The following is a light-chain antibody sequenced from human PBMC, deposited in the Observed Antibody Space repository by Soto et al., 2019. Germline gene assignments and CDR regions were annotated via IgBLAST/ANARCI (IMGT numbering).Light chain of an antibody. CDR3: QQSYSTPPT. V-gene: IGKV1-39*01. CDR1: QSISSY. Sequence: DIQMTQSPSSLSASVGDRVTITCRASQSISSYLNWYQQKPGKAPKLLIYAASSLQSGVPSRFSGSGSGTDFTITISSLQPEDFANYYCQQSYSTPPTFGQGTRLEIK. CDR2: AAS. J-gene: IGKJ5*01.